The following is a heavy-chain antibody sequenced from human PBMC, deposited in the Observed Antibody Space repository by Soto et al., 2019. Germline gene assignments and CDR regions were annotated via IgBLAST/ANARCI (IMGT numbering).Heavy chain of an antibody. Sequence: PGGSLRLSCAASGFTFSTYAMIWVRQAPGKGLEWVSVITGSGGSTYYADSVKGRFTISRDTSKNTQYLQMSSLRADDTAVYYCVKGEYYYDSSGYYPFDYWGQGTLVTVSS. V-gene: IGHV3-23*01. CDR1: GFTFSTYA. J-gene: IGHJ4*02. CDR3: VKGEYYYDSSGYYPFDY. D-gene: IGHD3-22*01. CDR2: ITGSGGST.